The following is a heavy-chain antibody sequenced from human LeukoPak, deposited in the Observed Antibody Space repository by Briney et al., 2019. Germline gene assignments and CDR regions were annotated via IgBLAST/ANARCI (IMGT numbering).Heavy chain of an antibody. CDR1: GFTFTGYA. Sequence: PGRSLTLSCAASGFTFTGYAMHWVRQAPGKGLEWVTVVWSDGTEKYYADSVKGRFTVSRDNSKSTLFLQMNSLRSEDTAVYYCAKEPHSDYSDHTDSFDIWGQGTMVTVSS. CDR3: AKEPHSDYSDHTDSFDI. V-gene: IGHV3-33*06. J-gene: IGHJ3*02. D-gene: IGHD4-17*01. CDR2: VWSDGTEK.